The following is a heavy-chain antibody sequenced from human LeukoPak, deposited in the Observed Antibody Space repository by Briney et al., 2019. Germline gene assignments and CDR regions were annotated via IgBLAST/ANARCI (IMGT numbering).Heavy chain of an antibody. CDR2: ISWNSGSI. V-gene: IGHV3-9*01. Sequence: PGGPLRLSCAASGFTFDDYAMHWVRQATGKGLEWVSGISWNSGSIGYADSVKGRFTISRDNAKNSLYLQMNSLRAEDTALYYCAKDIPWGDWGQGTLVTVSS. CDR3: AKDIPWGD. CDR1: GFTFDDYA. J-gene: IGHJ4*02. D-gene: IGHD3-16*01.